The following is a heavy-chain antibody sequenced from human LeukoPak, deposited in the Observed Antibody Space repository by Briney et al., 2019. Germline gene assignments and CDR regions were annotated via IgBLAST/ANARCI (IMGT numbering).Heavy chain of an antibody. CDR3: AREDSSGWGHFDY. J-gene: IGHJ4*02. D-gene: IGHD6-19*01. V-gene: IGHV3-53*01. CDR1: GFTVSSNY. Sequence: GGSLRLSRAASGFTVSSNYMSWGRQAPGKGLEWVSVIYSGGSTYYADSVKGRFTISRDNYKNTLYLQMNSLRAEDTAVYYCAREDSSGWGHFDYWGQGTLVTVSS. CDR2: IYSGGST.